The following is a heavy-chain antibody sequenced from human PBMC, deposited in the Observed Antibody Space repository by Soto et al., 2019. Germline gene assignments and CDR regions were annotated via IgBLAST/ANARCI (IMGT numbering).Heavy chain of an antibody. Sequence: VQLVESGGGVVQPGRSLRLSCAASGFTFSIYGMHWVRQAPGKGLEWVAVISYDGSNEYYADSVKGRFTISRDNSKNTLYLQMNSLRAEDTAVYYCAKGEPYYYDSSGYYAYFQHWGQGTLVTVSS. J-gene: IGHJ1*01. CDR2: ISYDGSNE. V-gene: IGHV3-30*18. CDR1: GFTFSIYG. CDR3: AKGEPYYYDSSGYYAYFQH. D-gene: IGHD3-22*01.